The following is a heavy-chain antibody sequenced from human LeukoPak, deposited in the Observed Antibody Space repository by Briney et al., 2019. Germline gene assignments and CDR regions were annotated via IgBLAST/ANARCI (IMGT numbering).Heavy chain of an antibody. CDR3: ARDRFRLNLIAAPDY. Sequence: GRSLRLSCAAPGFTFSSYGMHWVRQAPGKGLEWVAVIWYDGSNKYYADSVKGRFTISRDNSKNTLYLQMNSLRAEDTAVYYCARDRFRLNLIAAPDYWGQGTLVTVSS. V-gene: IGHV3-33*01. J-gene: IGHJ4*02. CDR2: IWYDGSNK. CDR1: GFTFSSYG. D-gene: IGHD6-6*01.